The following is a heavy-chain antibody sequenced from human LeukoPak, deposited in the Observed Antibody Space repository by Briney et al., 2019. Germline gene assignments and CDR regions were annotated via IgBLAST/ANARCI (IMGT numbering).Heavy chain of an antibody. CDR3: ARGAFDI. Sequence: GGSLRLSCAASGFTFDDYAMHWVRQAPGKGLEWVSGISWNSGSIGYADSVKSRFTISRDNAKNSLYLQMNSLRAEDTVLHYCARGAFDIWGQGTMVTVSS. V-gene: IGHV3-9*01. J-gene: IGHJ3*02. CDR1: GFTFDDYA. CDR2: ISWNSGSI.